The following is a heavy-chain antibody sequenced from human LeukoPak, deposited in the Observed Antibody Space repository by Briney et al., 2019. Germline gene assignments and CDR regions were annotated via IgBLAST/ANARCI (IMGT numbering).Heavy chain of an antibody. J-gene: IGHJ4*02. Sequence: GGSLRLSCAASGFTFSSYAMSWVRKAPGKGLEWVSAISGSGGSTYYADSVKGRFTISRDNSKNTLYLQMNSLRAEDTAVYYCAKDRGGSGSYPSYWGQGTLVTVSS. CDR1: GFTFSSYA. D-gene: IGHD3-10*01. V-gene: IGHV3-23*01. CDR3: AKDRGGSGSYPSY. CDR2: ISGSGGST.